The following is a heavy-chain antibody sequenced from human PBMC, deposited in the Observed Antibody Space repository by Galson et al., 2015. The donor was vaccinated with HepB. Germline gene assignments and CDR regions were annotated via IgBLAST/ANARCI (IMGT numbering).Heavy chain of an antibody. CDR3: ATAWRPLRF. CDR1: GFTLNKAW. Sequence: SLRLSCAASGFTLNKAWMSWVRQAPRKGLEWIGRIKSKSDGGTTDYAAFVKGRFTISRDDSKNTVYLQMNSLRPEDTAVYYCATAWRPLRFWGQGSLVTVSS. V-gene: IGHV3-15*01. CDR2: IKSKSDGGTT. D-gene: IGHD5-24*01. J-gene: IGHJ4*02.